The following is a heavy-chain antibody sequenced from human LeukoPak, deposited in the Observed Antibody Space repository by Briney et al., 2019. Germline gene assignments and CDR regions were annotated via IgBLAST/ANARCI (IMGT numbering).Heavy chain of an antibody. J-gene: IGHJ5*02. CDR3: TTDRASSWYFGIQHNWFDP. CDR1: GFTFVNAW. V-gene: IGHV3-15*01. CDR2: IKSKTDGRTT. Sequence: GGSLRLSCAASGFTFVNAWMSWVRQAPGKGLEWVDRIKSKTDGRTTDYAAPVKGRFTISRDDSKNTLYLQMNSLKTEDTAVYYCTTDRASSWYFGIQHNWFDPWGRGTLVTVSS. D-gene: IGHD6-13*01.